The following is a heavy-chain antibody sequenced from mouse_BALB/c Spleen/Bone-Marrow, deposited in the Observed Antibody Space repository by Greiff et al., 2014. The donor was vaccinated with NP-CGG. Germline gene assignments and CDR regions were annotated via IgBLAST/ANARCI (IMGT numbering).Heavy chain of an antibody. CDR1: GSNIKDTY. CDR3: ATDSSGYLDY. CDR2: IDPANGNT. D-gene: IGHD3-2*01. V-gene: IGHV14-3*02. J-gene: IGHJ2*01. Sequence: VQLQQPGAELVKPGASVKLSCTASGSNIKDTYMHWVKQRPEQGLEWIGRIDPANGNTKYDPKFQGKATITADTSSNTAYLQLSSLTSEDTAVYYCATDSSGYLDYWGQGTTLTVSS.